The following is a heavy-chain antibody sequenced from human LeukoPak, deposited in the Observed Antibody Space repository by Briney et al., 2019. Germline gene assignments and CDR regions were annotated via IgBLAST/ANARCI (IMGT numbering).Heavy chain of an antibody. CDR2: IYPYDSDT. J-gene: IGHJ4*02. CDR1: GYSFTTYW. D-gene: IGHD2-15*01. V-gene: IGHV5-51*01. CDR3: ARLGYCSSGLCYGGDY. Sequence: GESLKISCKGSGYSFTTYWIGWVRQMPGKCLEWMGVIYPYDSDTRYSPSFQGQVSISVDKSISTAYLQWSSLKASDTAMFYCARLGYCSSGLCYGGDYWGQGTLVTVSS.